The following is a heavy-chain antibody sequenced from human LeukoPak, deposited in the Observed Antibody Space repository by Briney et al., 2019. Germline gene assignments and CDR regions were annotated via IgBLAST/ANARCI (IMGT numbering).Heavy chain of an antibody. D-gene: IGHD4-17*01. Sequence: KPSETLSLTCTVSGGSISSYYWNWIRQPAGKGLEWIGRIYTSGSTNYNPSLKSRVTMSVDTSKNQFSLKLSSVTAADTAVYYCARDPSYGDYYFDYWGQGTLVTVSS. CDR1: GGSISSYY. J-gene: IGHJ4*02. V-gene: IGHV4-4*07. CDR2: IYTSGST. CDR3: ARDPSYGDYYFDY.